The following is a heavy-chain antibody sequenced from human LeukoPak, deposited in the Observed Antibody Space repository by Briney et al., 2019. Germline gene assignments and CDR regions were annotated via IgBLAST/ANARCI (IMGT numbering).Heavy chain of an antibody. J-gene: IGHJ5*02. CDR1: GGSVTSSSYY. CDR2: ISYIKST. CDR3: ARLGGCTTTTCYVHWFDP. D-gene: IGHD2-2*01. V-gene: IGHV4-39*07. Sequence: SETLSLTCTVSGGSVTSSSYYWGWVRQPPGKGLEWVGDISYIKSTYYNPSLESRVTISVDTSKNQFSLKLTSVTAADTAVYYCARLGGCTTTTCYVHWFDPWGQGTLVTVSS.